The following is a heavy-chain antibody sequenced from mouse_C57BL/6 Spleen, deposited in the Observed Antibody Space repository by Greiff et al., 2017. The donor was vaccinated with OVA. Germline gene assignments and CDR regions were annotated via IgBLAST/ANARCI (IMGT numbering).Heavy chain of an antibody. D-gene: IGHD2-4*01. CDR3: AVYEYGGSWFAY. J-gene: IGHJ3*01. CDR2: IYPGSGST. V-gene: IGHV1-55*01. CDR1: GYTFTSYW. Sequence: QVQLQQSGAELVKPGASVKMSCKASGYTFTSYWITWVKQRPGQGLEWIGDIYPGSGSTNYNEKFKSKATLTVDTSSSTAYMQLSSLTSEDSAVYYCAVYEYGGSWFAYWGQGTLVTVSA.